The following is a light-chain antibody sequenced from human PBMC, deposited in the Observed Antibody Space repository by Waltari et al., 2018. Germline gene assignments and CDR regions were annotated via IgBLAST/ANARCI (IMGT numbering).Light chain of an antibody. CDR3: QQYGSSPRT. V-gene: IGKV3-20*01. Sequence: EIVLTQSPGTLSLSPGERATLSCRASQSVSSNYLAWYQRKPGQAPRLLIYDASSRATGIPDRFSGSGSGTDFTLTISRLEPEDFAVYYCQQYGSSPRTFGQGTKLEIK. CDR2: DAS. CDR1: QSVSSNY. J-gene: IGKJ2*01.